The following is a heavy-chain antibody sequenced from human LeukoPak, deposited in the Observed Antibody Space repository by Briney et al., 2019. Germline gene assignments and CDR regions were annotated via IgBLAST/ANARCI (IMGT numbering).Heavy chain of an antibody. V-gene: IGHV3-48*01. J-gene: IGHJ6*03. Sequence: GGSLRLSCAASGFTFSSHSMNWVRQAPGKGLEWVSYISSSSSTIYYADSVKGRFTISRDNAKNSLYLQMNSLRAEDTAVYYCARDGLGYCSSTSCYVLYYYMDVWGKGTTVTVSS. CDR3: ARDGLGYCSSTSCYVLYYYMDV. CDR1: GFTFSSHS. CDR2: ISSSSSTI. D-gene: IGHD2-2*01.